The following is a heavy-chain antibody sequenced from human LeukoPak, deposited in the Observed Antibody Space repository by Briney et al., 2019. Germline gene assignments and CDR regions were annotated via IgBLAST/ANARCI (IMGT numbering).Heavy chain of an antibody. CDR1: GFTFSNYR. V-gene: IGHV3-48*02. CDR2: ISSDSSSI. J-gene: IGHJ5*02. CDR3: AREPTGSGYEWFDP. D-gene: IGHD5-12*01. Sequence: GGSLRLSCAASGFTFSNYRMNWVRQAPGKGLEWVSYISSDSSSIYYGDSVKGRFTISRDNAKNSLYLQMNSLRDEDTAVYYCAREPTGSGYEWFDPWGQGTQVTVSS.